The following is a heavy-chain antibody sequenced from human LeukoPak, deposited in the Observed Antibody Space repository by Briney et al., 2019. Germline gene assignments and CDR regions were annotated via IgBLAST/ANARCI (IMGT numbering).Heavy chain of an antibody. J-gene: IGHJ4*02. CDR2: ISSSGDFI. D-gene: IGHD3-3*01. CDR1: GFTFSTYS. Sequence: GGSLRLSCAASGFTFSTYSMNWVRQAPGKGLEWVSSISSSGDFIYYAGSVKGRFTISRDNAENSLYLQMNSLRAEDTAVYYCARVRGAISYSDYWGQGTLVTVSS. CDR3: ARVRGAISYSDY. V-gene: IGHV3-21*01.